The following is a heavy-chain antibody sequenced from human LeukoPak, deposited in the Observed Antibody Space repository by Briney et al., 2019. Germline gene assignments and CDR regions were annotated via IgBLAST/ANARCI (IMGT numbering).Heavy chain of an antibody. D-gene: IGHD2-21*02. J-gene: IGHJ3*01. Sequence: GGSLRLSCAASGFSVSSYYMNWVRQAPGKGLQWVSILHSDGATYYADSMKGRFTISRDNSRSTLYLQMNSLRAEDTAVYFCARVAYYRVTADQITDAFDVWGHGTVVTVSS. V-gene: IGHV3-66*01. CDR1: GFSVSSYY. CDR3: ARVAYYRVTADQITDAFDV. CDR2: LHSDGAT.